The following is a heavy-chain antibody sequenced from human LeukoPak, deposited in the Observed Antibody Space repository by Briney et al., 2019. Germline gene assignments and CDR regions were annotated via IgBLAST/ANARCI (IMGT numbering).Heavy chain of an antibody. CDR3: ARHQSTSYYEGDY. V-gene: IGHV5-51*01. J-gene: IGHJ4*02. Sequence: GESLKISCKGSGYSFTSYWIGWVRQMPGKGLEWMGIIYPGDSDTRYSSSFQGQVTISADKSISTAYLQWSSLKASDTAMYYCARHQSTSYYEGDYWGQGTLVTVSS. CDR1: GYSFTSYW. CDR2: IYPGDSDT. D-gene: IGHD3-22*01.